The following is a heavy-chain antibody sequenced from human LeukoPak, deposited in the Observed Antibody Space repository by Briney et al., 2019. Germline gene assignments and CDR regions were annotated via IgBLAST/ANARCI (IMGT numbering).Heavy chain of an antibody. CDR3: ARDGTLDYYGMDV. Sequence: SQTLSLTCTVSGGSISSGDYYWSWIRQPPGKGLEWIGYIYYSGSTYYNPSLKSRVTISVDTSNNQFSLKLSSVTAADTAVYYCARDGTLDYYGMDVWGQGTTVTVSS. D-gene: IGHD1-26*01. J-gene: IGHJ6*02. V-gene: IGHV4-30-4*01. CDR2: IYYSGST. CDR1: GGSISSGDYY.